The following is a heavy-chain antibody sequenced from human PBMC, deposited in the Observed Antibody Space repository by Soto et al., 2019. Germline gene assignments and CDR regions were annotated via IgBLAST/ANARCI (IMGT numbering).Heavy chain of an antibody. CDR2: ISGRGSSP. J-gene: IGHJ6*03. V-gene: IGHV3-23*01. D-gene: IGHD6-13*01. Sequence: EVELLESGGTLEQPGGSLRLSCTASGFRFSNYAMSWVRQAPGKGLEWVSGISGRGSSPYYADSVKGRFTISRDNSKNTLYLQMISLRAEDTAVYYCAKGEADYYYYMDVWGKGTTVTVSS. CDR1: GFRFSNYA. CDR3: AKGEADYYYYMDV.